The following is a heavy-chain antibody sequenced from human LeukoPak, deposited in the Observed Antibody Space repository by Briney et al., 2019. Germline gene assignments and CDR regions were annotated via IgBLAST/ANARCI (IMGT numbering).Heavy chain of an antibody. CDR2: ISGSDGST. J-gene: IGHJ3*02. CDR1: EFTFSTYA. CDR3: AKDRAYPNDVFDI. D-gene: IGHD2-21*01. V-gene: IGHV3-23*01. Sequence: GSLRLSCAASEFTFSTYAMSWVRQAPGKGLEWVSAISGSDGSTWYADSVRGRFTISRDTSKNTVFLQMNSLRADDTAVYYCAKDRAYPNDVFDIWRQGTMVTVSS.